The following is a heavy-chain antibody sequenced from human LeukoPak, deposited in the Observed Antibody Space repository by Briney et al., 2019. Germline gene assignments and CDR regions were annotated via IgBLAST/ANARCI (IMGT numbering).Heavy chain of an antibody. J-gene: IGHJ2*01. CDR2: ICYSGST. V-gene: IGHV4-59*01. CDR3: ARDYGGNSRYFDL. D-gene: IGHD4-23*01. CDR1: GGSISSYY. Sequence: PSETLSLTCTVSGGSISSYYWSWIRQPPGKGLEWIGYICYSGSTNYNPSLKSRVTISVDTSKNQFSLKLSSVTAADTAVYYCARDYGGNSRYFDLWGRGTLVTVSS.